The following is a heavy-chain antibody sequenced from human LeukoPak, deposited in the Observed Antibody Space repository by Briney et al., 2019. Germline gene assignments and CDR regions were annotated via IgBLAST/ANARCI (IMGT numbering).Heavy chain of an antibody. J-gene: IGHJ5*02. CDR1: GGSISSHY. CDR2: IYYSGST. CDR3: ARDNVYDFWSGYYSNWFDP. D-gene: IGHD3-3*01. V-gene: IGHV4-59*11. Sequence: PSETLSLTCTVSGGSISSHYWSWVRQPPGKGLEWIGDIYYSGSTNYNPSLKSRVTISVDTSKNQLSLKLSSVTAADTAVYYCARDNVYDFWSGYYSNWFDPWGQGTLVTVSS.